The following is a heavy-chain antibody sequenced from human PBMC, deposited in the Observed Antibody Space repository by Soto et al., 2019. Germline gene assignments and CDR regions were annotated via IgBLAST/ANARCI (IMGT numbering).Heavy chain of an antibody. V-gene: IGHV4-61*08. CDR2: IYYLGNT. J-gene: IGHJ5*02. Sequence: PSETLSLTCTVSGGSVSSGDYYWSWIRQPPGKGLEWIGNIYYLGNTNYNPSLKSRVTVSLDTSKNLFSLRLTPVTAAETAVYYCARIPVDTAMIYWLDTWGQGTLVTVSS. CDR3: ARIPVDTAMIYWLDT. CDR1: GGSVSSGDYY. D-gene: IGHD5-18*01.